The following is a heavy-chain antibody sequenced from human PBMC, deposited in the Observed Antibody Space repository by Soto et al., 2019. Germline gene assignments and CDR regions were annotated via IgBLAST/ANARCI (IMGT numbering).Heavy chain of an antibody. D-gene: IGHD6-19*01. J-gene: IGHJ6*02. CDR3: AIIAVAGTDYYYGMDV. CDR2: IDPSDSYT. CDR1: GYSFTSYW. V-gene: IGHV5-10-1*01. Sequence: PGESLKISCKGSGYSFTSYWISGVRQMPGKDLEWMGRIDPSDSYTNYSPSFQGHVTISADKSISTAYLQWSSLKASDTAMYYCAIIAVAGTDYYYGMDVWGQGTTVTVSS.